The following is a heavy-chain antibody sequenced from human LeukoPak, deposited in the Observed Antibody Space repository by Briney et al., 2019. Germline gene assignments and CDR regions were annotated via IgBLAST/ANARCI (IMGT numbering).Heavy chain of an antibody. CDR2: ISHDGSSD. J-gene: IGHJ3*01. Sequence: GGSLRLSCAASGFAFRSFAMHWVRQAPGKGLDWVAVISHDGSSDYYSPSLRGRFTISRDTSKNTLYLQMNRLRPGDTATYYCARMSASGRTNGAFDVWGRGTMVTVSS. CDR1: GFAFRSFA. CDR3: ARMSASGRTNGAFDV. V-gene: IGHV3-30-3*01. D-gene: IGHD6-19*01.